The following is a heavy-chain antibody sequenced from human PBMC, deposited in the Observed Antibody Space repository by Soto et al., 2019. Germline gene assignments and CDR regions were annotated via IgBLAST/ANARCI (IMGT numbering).Heavy chain of an antibody. Sequence: EVQLLESGGGLVQPGGSLRLSCAASGFTFSSYAMSWVRQAPGKGLEWVSAIRYSGDTTYYTDSVKGRFTISRDNSQNPLYLRMNSLRAEATDVYYCARPSGCPSTVTSYWYFDLWGRGTLVTVSS. CDR2: IRYSGDTT. CDR3: ARPSGCPSTVTSYWYFDL. J-gene: IGHJ2*01. V-gene: IGHV3-23*01. D-gene: IGHD4-17*01. CDR1: GFTFSSYA.